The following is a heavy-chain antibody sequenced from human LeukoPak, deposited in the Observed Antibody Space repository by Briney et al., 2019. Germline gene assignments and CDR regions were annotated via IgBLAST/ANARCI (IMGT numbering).Heavy chain of an antibody. CDR3: ARPQIGYCSSTSCYAPFDY. V-gene: IGHV4-38-2*01. Sequence: SETLSLTCSVSGYSISSGNYWGWIRLPPGKGLQWIGSIYHSGSTYYNPSLKSRVTISVDTSKNQFSLKLSSVTAADTAVYYCARPQIGYCSSTSCYAPFDYWGQGTLVTVSS. CDR1: GYSISSGNY. CDR2: IYHSGST. J-gene: IGHJ4*02. D-gene: IGHD2-2*01.